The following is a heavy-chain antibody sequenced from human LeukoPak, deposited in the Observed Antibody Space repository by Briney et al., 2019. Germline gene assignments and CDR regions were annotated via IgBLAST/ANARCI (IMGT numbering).Heavy chain of an antibody. J-gene: IGHJ4*02. D-gene: IGHD3-22*01. CDR3: ARTGDYYDSSGYYRGYFDY. CDR1: GYTFTSYD. V-gene: IGHV1-8*01. Sequence: GASVKVSCKASGYTFTSYDINWVRQATGQGLEWMGWMNPNSGNTGYAQKFQGRVTMTRNTSISTAYMELSSLRSEDTAVYYCARTGDYYDSSGYYRGYFDYWGQGTLVTVSS. CDR2: MNPNSGNT.